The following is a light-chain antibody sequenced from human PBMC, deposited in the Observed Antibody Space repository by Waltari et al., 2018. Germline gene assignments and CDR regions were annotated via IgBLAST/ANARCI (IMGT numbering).Light chain of an antibody. CDR2: TDN. CDR1: SSNIGFNT. CDR3: AAWDDSLNGWV. Sequence: QSVLTQPPSASGTPGQRVTISCSGSSSNIGFNTVSWYHQVPGTAPKLLIYTDNQRPSGVPDRFSGSKSGFSASLAISGLQSEDEAEYYCAAWDDSLNGWVFGGGTKVTVV. J-gene: IGLJ3*02. V-gene: IGLV1-44*01.